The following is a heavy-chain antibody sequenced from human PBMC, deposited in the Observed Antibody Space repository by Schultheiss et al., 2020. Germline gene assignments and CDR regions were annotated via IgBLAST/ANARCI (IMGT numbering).Heavy chain of an antibody. J-gene: IGHJ6*03. D-gene: IGHD7-27*01. CDR1: GGSISSYY. Sequence: SATLSLTCSVSGGSISSYYWTWIRQPPGKGLEWTGYISYSGSTNYNPSLKSRVTISVDTSKNQFSLKLSSVTAADTAVYYCARTALTGVGVDYYYYYMDVWGKGTTVTGSS. CDR3: ARTALTGVGVDYYYYYMDV. V-gene: IGHV4-59*01. CDR2: ISYSGST.